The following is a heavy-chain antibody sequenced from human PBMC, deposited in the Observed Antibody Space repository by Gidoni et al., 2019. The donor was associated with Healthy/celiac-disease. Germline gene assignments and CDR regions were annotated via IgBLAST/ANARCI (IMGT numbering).Heavy chain of an antibody. CDR1: GGSISSYY. D-gene: IGHD1-20*01. Sequence: QVQLQESGPGLVKPSETLSLTCTVSGGSISSYYCSWIRQPAGKGLEWIGRIYTSGSTNYNPSLKSRVTMSVDTSKTQFSLKLSSVTAADTAVYYCARDKLNWNGGQDYYYYGMDVWGQGTTVTVSS. J-gene: IGHJ6*02. CDR3: ARDKLNWNGGQDYYYYGMDV. V-gene: IGHV4-4*07. CDR2: IYTSGST.